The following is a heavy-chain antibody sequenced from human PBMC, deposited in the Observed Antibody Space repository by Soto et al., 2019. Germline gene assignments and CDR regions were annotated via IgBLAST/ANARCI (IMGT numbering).Heavy chain of an antibody. J-gene: IGHJ4*03. Sequence: GGSLRLSCAASGFTFSSYGMHWVRQAPGKGLEWVAVIWYDGSNKYYADSVKGRFTISRDNSKNTLYLQMNSLRAEDTAAYYCARDVDYGGSALVDYWGQGTTVTVSS. CDR1: GFTFSSYG. D-gene: IGHD4-17*01. CDR3: ARDVDYGGSALVDY. CDR2: IWYDGSNK. V-gene: IGHV3-33*01.